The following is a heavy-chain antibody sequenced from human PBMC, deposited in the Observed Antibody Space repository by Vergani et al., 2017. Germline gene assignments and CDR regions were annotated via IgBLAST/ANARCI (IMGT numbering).Heavy chain of an antibody. V-gene: IGHV1-69*18. CDR3: ARYCSGGSCYSENYYYYGMDV. J-gene: IGHJ6*02. Sequence: QVQLVQSGAEVKKPGSSVKVSCKASGGTFSSYAISWVRQAPGQGLEWMGRIIPIFGTANYAQKFQGRVTITADESTSTAYMELSSLRSEDTAVYYWARYCSGGSCYSENYYYYGMDVWGQGTTVTVSS. CDR2: IIPIFGTA. CDR1: GGTFSSYA. D-gene: IGHD2-15*01.